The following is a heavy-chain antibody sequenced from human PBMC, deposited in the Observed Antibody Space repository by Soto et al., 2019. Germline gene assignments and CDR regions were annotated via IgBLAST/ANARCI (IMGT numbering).Heavy chain of an antibody. J-gene: IGHJ4*02. D-gene: IGHD3-22*01. CDR3: ARVRGNYYDSSGYYSGEYYFDY. Sequence: SETLSLTCDVYGGSFSGYIWTWIRQTPGKGLQWIGQINHSGSANYNPSLKSRVTISVDTSKNQFSLKLSSVTAADTAVYYCARVRGNYYDSSGYYSGEYYFDYWGQGTLVTVSS. CDR1: GGSFSGYI. CDR2: INHSGSA. V-gene: IGHV4-34*01.